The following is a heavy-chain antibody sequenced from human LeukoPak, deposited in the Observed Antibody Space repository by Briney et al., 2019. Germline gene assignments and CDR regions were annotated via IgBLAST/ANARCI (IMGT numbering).Heavy chain of an antibody. CDR1: GYTFTDYY. Sequence: GASVKVSCKASGYTFTDYYMHWVRQAPGQGLEWMGWINPNSGGTNYAQKLQGRVTMTTDTSTSTAYMELRSLRSDDTAVYYCARDADDILTGYGVYWGQGTLVTVSS. V-gene: IGHV1-2*02. D-gene: IGHD3-9*01. J-gene: IGHJ4*02. CDR2: INPNSGGT. CDR3: ARDADDILTGYGVY.